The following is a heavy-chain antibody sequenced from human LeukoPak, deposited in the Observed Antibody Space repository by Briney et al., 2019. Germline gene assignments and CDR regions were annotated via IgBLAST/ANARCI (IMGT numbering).Heavy chain of an antibody. CDR2: ISSSSYI. CDR1: GFTFSSYS. J-gene: IGHJ4*02. CDR3: ARDLVFLSPSRAVVTRGYNYFDY. D-gene: IGHD4-23*01. V-gene: IGHV3-21*01. Sequence: KPGGSLRLSCAASGFTFSSYSMNWVRQAPGKGLEWVSSISSSSYIYYADSVKGRFTISRDNAKNSLYLQMNSLIAEDTAAYYCARDLVFLSPSRAVVTRGYNYFDYWGQGTLVTVSS.